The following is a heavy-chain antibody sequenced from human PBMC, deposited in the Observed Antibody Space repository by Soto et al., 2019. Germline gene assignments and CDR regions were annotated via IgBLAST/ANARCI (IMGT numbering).Heavy chain of an antibody. D-gene: IGHD2-15*01. Sequence: SETLSLTCTVSGGSISSSSNHWGWIRQPPVKGLEWIGNIYYSENTYYNPSLKSRFTLSVDNSKNVMYLQMNNLGVADTAIYYCARDRLPDGIWTFDYWGRGILVTVSS. CDR2: IYYSENT. V-gene: IGHV4-39*02. CDR3: ARDRLPDGIWTFDY. J-gene: IGHJ4*02. CDR1: GGSISSSSNH.